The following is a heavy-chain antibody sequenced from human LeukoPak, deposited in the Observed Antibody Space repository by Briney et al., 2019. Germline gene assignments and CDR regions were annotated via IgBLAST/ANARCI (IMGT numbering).Heavy chain of an antibody. J-gene: IGHJ5*02. CDR2: INTDGSST. CDR1: GFTFSSYW. V-gene: IGHV3-74*01. D-gene: IGHD3-3*01. Sequence: GWSLRLSCAASGFTFSSYWMHWARQAPGKGLVWVSRINTDGSSTSYADSVKGRFTISRDNAKNTLYLQMNSLRAEDTAVYYCARDRAQSITIFGVVSPSSLFDPWGQGTLVTVSS. CDR3: ARDRAQSITIFGVVSPSSLFDP.